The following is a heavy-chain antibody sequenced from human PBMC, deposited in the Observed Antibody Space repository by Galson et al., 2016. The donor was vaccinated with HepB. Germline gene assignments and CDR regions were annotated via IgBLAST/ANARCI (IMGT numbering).Heavy chain of an antibody. Sequence: SLRLSCAASGFTSSSFSMNWVRQAPGRGLEWVSYISSSTIIYYADSVKGRFTISRDNAKNSLYLQMNSLRDEDTAVYYCARDLHSGSYTFDYWGQGTLVTVSS. D-gene: IGHD1-26*01. V-gene: IGHV3-48*02. CDR2: ISSSTII. CDR3: ARDLHSGSYTFDY. CDR1: GFTSSSFS. J-gene: IGHJ4*02.